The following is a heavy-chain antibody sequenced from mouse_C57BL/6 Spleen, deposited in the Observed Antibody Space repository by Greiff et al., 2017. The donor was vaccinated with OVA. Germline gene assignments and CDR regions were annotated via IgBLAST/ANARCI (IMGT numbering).Heavy chain of an antibody. Sequence: QVQLKESGAELVKPGASVKLSCKASGYTFTSYWMQWVKQRPGQGLEWIGEIDPSDSYTNYNQKFKGKATLTVDTSSSTAYMQLSSLTSEDSAVYYCARRQLTGTYYWGQGTTLTVSS. CDR3: ARRQLTGTYY. V-gene: IGHV1-50*01. J-gene: IGHJ2*01. CDR1: GYTFTSYW. CDR2: IDPSDSYT. D-gene: IGHD4-1*01.